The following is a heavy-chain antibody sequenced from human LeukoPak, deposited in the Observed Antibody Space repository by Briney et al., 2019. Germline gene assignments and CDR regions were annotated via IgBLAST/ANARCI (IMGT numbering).Heavy chain of an antibody. J-gene: IGHJ4*02. V-gene: IGHV4-34*01. Sequence: SETLSLTCAVYGGSFSGYYWSWIRQPPGKGLEWIGEINHSGSTNYNPSLKGRVTISVDTSKNQFSLKLSSVTAADTAVYYCAGDYGGNSAEGFDYWGQGTLVTVSS. D-gene: IGHD4-23*01. CDR2: INHSGST. CDR3: AGDYGGNSAEGFDY. CDR1: GGSFSGYY.